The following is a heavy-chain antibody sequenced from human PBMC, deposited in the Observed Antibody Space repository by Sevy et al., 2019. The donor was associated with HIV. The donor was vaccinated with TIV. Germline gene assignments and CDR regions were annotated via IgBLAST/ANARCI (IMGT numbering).Heavy chain of an antibody. CDR2: IKQDGSDK. CDR3: ARDKSGSGYSYGYYYYYGMDV. D-gene: IGHD5-18*01. Sequence: GGSLRLSCAASGFTFSSYWMSWDRQAPGKGLEWVANIKQDGSDKYYVNSVKGRFTISRDNAKNSLYLQMNSLRAEDTAVYYCARDKSGSGYSYGYYYYYGMDVWGQGTTVTVSS. CDR1: GFTFSSYW. V-gene: IGHV3-7*03. J-gene: IGHJ6*02.